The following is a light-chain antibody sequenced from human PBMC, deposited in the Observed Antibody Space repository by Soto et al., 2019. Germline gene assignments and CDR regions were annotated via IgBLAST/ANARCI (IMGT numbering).Light chain of an antibody. Sequence: EIVLTQSPATLSLSPGERATLSCRASQSVSSYLAWYQQKPGQAPRLLIYDASNRATGIPARFSGSGSGTNFTLTISSLEPEDVAVYYCQQRRTFGQGTKVDIK. CDR1: QSVSSY. J-gene: IGKJ1*01. V-gene: IGKV3-11*01. CDR3: QQRRT. CDR2: DAS.